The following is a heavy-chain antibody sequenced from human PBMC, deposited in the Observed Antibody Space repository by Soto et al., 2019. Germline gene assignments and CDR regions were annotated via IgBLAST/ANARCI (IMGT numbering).Heavy chain of an antibody. CDR2: INHSGST. CDR1: GGSFSGYY. D-gene: IGHD4-17*01. V-gene: IGHV4-34*01. J-gene: IGHJ4*02. CDR3: ARGGGPQDGDSPFLDYFDY. Sequence: PSETLSLTCAVYGGSFSGYYWSWIRQPPGKGLEWIGEINHSGSTNYNPSLKSRVTISVDTSKNQFSLKLSSVTAADTAVYYCARGGGPQDGDSPFLDYFDYWGQGTLVTSPQ.